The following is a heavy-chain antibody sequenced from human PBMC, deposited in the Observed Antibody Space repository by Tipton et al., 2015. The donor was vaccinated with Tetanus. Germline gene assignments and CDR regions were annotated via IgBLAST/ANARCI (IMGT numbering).Heavy chain of an antibody. J-gene: IGHJ6*02. D-gene: IGHD6-13*01. CDR3: AKDSRGHYYFYYGMDV. CDR2: ISYHSSTI. CDR1: GFAFSNYA. V-gene: IGHV3-30-3*01. Sequence: QLVQSGGGVVQPGRSLRLSCAASGFAFSNYAMHWVRQAPGKGLEWVAVISYHSSTIYYADSVKGRFTVSRDNSDNTLFLQMDSLRAEDTAIYYCAKDSRGHYYFYYGMDVWGQGTTVTVSS.